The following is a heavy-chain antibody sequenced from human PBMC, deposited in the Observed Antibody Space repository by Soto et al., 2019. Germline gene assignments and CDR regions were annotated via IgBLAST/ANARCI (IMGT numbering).Heavy chain of an antibody. V-gene: IGHV4-39*01. CDR1: GGSISSSSYY. CDR3: ARHREEKQLVQFFYYYYYMDV. CDR2: IYYSGST. J-gene: IGHJ6*03. Sequence: SETLSLTCTVSGGSISSSSYYWGWIRQPPGKGLEWIGSIYYSGSTYYNPSLKSRVTISVDTSKNQFSLKLSSVTAADTAVYYCARHREEKQLVQFFYYYYYMDVWGKGTTVTVSS. D-gene: IGHD6-6*01.